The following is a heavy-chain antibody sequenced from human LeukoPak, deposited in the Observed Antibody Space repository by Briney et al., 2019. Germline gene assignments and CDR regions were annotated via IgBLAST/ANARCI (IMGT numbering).Heavy chain of an antibody. CDR2: ISTRSSTM. Sequence: GGSLRLSCAASGFTFSSYSMKWVRQAPGKGLEWISDISTRSSTMSYADSVKGRFTISRDNAKNSLYLEMNSLRAEDTAVYYCAKHDYSNFHNWFDPWGQGTLVTVSS. J-gene: IGHJ5*02. CDR3: AKHDYSNFHNWFDP. CDR1: GFTFSSYS. D-gene: IGHD4-11*01. V-gene: IGHV3-48*01.